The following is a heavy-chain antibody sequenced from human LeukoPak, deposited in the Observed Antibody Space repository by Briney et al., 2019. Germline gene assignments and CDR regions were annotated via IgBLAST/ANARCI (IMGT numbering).Heavy chain of an antibody. V-gene: IGHV4-59*08. J-gene: IGHJ4*02. CDR2: IYYSGST. Sequence: SETLSLTCTVSGGSISNYYWSWIRQPPGKGLEWIGYIYYSGSTNYNPSLKSRVTISVDTSKHQFSLKLSSVNAADTAVYYCARLDSSGYYYSYFDYWGQGTLVTVSS. CDR1: GGSISNYY. CDR3: ARLDSSGYYYSYFDY. D-gene: IGHD3-22*01.